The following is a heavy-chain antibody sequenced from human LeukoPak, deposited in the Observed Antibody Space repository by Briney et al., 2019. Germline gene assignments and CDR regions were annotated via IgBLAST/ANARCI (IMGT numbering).Heavy chain of an antibody. Sequence: ASVKVSCKASGYTFTGYYMHWVRQAPGQGLEWMGWINPNSGGTNYAQKFQGRVTMTRDTSISTAYMELSRLRSDDTAVYYCARDLSASHRNHFSWGQGTLVTVSS. D-gene: IGHD3-16*02. CDR3: ARDLSASHRNHFS. CDR2: INPNSGGT. CDR1: GYTFTGYY. J-gene: IGHJ4*02. V-gene: IGHV1-2*02.